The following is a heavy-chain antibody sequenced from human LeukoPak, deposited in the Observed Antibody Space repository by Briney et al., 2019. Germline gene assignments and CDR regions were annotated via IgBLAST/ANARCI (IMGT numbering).Heavy chain of an antibody. V-gene: IGHV3-74*01. CDR2: MNSDGSSR. CDR3: ASASSHRIAAGGDY. J-gene: IGHJ4*02. D-gene: IGHD6-13*01. Sequence: SGGSLRLSCAASGFTFSNYWMHWVRHAPGKGLVWVSRMNSDGSSRNYADSVKGRFTISRDNAKNTVYLQMNSLRAEDTAVYYCASASSHRIAAGGDYWGQGTLVTVSS. CDR1: GFTFSNYW.